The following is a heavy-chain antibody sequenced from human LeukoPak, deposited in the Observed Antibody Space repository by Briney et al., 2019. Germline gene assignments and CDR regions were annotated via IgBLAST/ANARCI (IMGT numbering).Heavy chain of an antibody. J-gene: IGHJ4*02. Sequence: GGSLRLSCAASGFTFSTYAMNWVRQAPGKGLEWVAVISYDGSNKYYADSVKGRFTISRGNSKNTLYLQMNSLRAEDTAVYYCARGGLWWIQLQAVDYWGQGTLVTVSS. CDR2: ISYDGSNK. CDR3: ARGGLWWIQLQAVDY. CDR1: GFTFSTYA. V-gene: IGHV3-30-3*01. D-gene: IGHD5-18*01.